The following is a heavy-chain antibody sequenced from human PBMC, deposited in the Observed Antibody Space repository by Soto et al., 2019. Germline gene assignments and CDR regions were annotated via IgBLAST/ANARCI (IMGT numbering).Heavy chain of an antibody. V-gene: IGHV2-5*02. Sequence: SGPTLVNPTQTLTLTCTFSGFSLSTSGVGVGWIRQPPGKALEWLALIYWDDDKRYSPSLKSRLTITKDTSKNQVVLTMTNMHPLDTATYDCAHLHYPPDDFDIWGQGTMVTVSS. D-gene: IGHD3-10*01. CDR3: AHLHYPPDDFDI. J-gene: IGHJ3*02. CDR2: IYWDDDK. CDR1: GFSLSTSGVG.